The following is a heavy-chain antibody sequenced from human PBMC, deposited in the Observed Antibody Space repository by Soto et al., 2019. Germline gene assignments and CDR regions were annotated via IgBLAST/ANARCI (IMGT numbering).Heavy chain of an antibody. J-gene: IGHJ4*02. CDR1: GGSISSGGYY. Sequence: SETLSLTCTVSGGSISSGGYYWSWIRQHPGKGLEWIGYIYYSGSTYYNPSLKSRVTISVDTSKNQFSLKLSSVTAADAAVYYCARTPSLGELSAHFDYWGQGTLVTVPS. CDR2: IYYSGST. V-gene: IGHV4-31*03. D-gene: IGHD3-16*02. CDR3: ARTPSLGELSAHFDY.